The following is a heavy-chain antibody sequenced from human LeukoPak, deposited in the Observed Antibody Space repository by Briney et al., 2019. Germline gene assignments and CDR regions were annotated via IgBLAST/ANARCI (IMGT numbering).Heavy chain of an antibody. CDR2: IIPIFGTA. D-gene: IGHD4-17*01. CDR1: GGTFSSYT. J-gene: IGHJ4*02. V-gene: IGHV1-69*05. CDR3: ARDYGDYVLDY. Sequence: SVKVSCKASGGTFSSYTISWVRQGPGQGLEWMGGIIPIFGTANYAQKFQGRVTITTDESTSTAYMELSSLRSEDTAVYYCARDYGDYVLDYWGQGTLVTVSS.